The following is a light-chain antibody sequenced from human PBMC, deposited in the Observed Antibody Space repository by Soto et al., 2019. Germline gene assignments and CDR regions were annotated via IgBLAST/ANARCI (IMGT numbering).Light chain of an antibody. CDR3: QQHNYSPS. CDR1: QSVSSN. Sequence: EIVMTQSPATLSVSPGERATLSCRASQSVSSNLAWYQQKPGQAPRLLLYGASTRATGIPGRFSGSGSGTEFTLTITSLHSEDFAVYYCQQHNYSPSFGQGTKLEIK. V-gene: IGKV3-15*01. J-gene: IGKJ2*01. CDR2: GAS.